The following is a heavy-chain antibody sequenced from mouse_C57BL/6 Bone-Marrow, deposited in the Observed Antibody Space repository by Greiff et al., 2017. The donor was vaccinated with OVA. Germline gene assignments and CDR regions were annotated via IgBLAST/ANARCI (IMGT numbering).Heavy chain of an antibody. Sequence: FQLQQPGAELVKPGASVKLSCKASGYTFTSYWMHWVKQRPGKGLGWIGMIHPNGGSTNYNEKFKSKTTLTVDKSSSTACMQLSGLTSEDSAVYDCASSIYYYGSLYWGQGTSVTVSS. D-gene: IGHD1-1*01. CDR2: IHPNGGST. CDR3: ASSIYYYGSLY. J-gene: IGHJ4*01. V-gene: IGHV1-64*01. CDR1: GYTFTSYW.